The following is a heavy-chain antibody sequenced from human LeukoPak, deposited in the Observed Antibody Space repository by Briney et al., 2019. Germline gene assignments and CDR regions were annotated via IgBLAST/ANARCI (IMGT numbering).Heavy chain of an antibody. J-gene: IGHJ6*02. CDR3: ARHLGPGWHAMDV. CDR1: GGSVSSYF. V-gene: IGHV4-59*08. D-gene: IGHD2-15*01. Sequence: SETLSLTCTVSGGSVSSYFWSWIRQPPGKGLEWIGYVYYSGSTNYNPSLKSRVTISVETSKTQFSLRLSSVTAADTAVYYRARHLGPGWHAMDVWGQGTTVTVSS. CDR2: VYYSGST.